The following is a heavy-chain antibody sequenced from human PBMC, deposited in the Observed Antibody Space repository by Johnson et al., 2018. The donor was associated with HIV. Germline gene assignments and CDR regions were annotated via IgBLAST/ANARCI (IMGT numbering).Heavy chain of an antibody. J-gene: IGHJ3*02. Sequence: QVQLVESGGGVVRPGGSLRLSCAASGFTFDDYGMSWVRQAPGKGLEWVAVISSDVSNKYYADSVKGRFTISRDNSKNTLYLQMNTLRAEDTAVYYCAREAGAFGIWGQGTTVTVSP. CDR1: GFTFDDYG. CDR3: AREAGAFGI. CDR2: ISSDVSNK. V-gene: IGHV3-30*03.